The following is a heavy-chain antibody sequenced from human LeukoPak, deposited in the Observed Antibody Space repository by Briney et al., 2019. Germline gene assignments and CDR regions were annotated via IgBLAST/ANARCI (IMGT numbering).Heavy chain of an antibody. D-gene: IGHD5-12*01. J-gene: IGHJ4*02. CDR1: GFTFSSYW. Sequence: GGSLRLSCAASGFTFSSYWMSWVRQAPGKGLEWVANIKQDGSEKYYVDSVKGRFTISRDNAKNSLYLQMNSLRAEDTAVYYCARDGYSGYDRYFDYWGQGTLDTVSS. CDR3: ARDGYSGYDRYFDY. V-gene: IGHV3-7*01. CDR2: IKQDGSEK.